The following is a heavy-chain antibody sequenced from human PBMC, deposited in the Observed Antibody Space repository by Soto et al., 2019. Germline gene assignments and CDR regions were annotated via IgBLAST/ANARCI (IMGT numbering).Heavy chain of an antibody. CDR2: IWYDGSKK. J-gene: IGHJ4*02. V-gene: IGHV3-33*01. CDR1: GFTFSSYG. D-gene: IGHD2-8*02. CDR3: ARFTGGSQIGYFDY. Sequence: PGGSXRLSCEASGFTFSSYGMHWVRQAPGKGLEWVAVIWYDGSKKYYADSVKGRLTISRDNSKNTLYLQMNSLRAEDTAVYYCARFTGGSQIGYFDYWGQGTLVTVSS.